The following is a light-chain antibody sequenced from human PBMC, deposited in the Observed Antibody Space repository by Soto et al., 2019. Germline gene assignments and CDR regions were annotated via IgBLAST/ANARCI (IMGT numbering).Light chain of an antibody. CDR2: GAS. CDR3: QQYNNWPPT. CDR1: QSVSRN. V-gene: IGKV3-15*01. J-gene: IGKJ1*01. Sequence: EIVMTQSPATLSVSPGERATLSCRASQSVSRNLAWYQQKPGQAPRLLISGASTRATGIPARFSGSGSGTAFTLTISSLQSEDFAVYYCQQYNNWPPTFGQGTKVEIK.